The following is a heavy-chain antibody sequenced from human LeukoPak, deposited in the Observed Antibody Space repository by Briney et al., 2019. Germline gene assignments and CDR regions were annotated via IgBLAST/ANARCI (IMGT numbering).Heavy chain of an antibody. J-gene: IGHJ5*02. CDR3: ARALRGGNWFDP. CDR1: GYTFTGYY. Sequence: GASVKVSCKASGYTFTGYYMHWVRQAPGQGIEWMGWINPNSGGTNYAQKFQGRVTMTRDTSISTACMELSRLRSDDTAVYYCARALRGGNWFDPWGQGTLVTVSS. CDR2: INPNSGGT. D-gene: IGHD2-15*01. V-gene: IGHV1-2*02.